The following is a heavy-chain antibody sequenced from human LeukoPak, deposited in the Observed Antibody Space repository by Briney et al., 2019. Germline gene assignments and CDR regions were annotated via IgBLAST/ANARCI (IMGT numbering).Heavy chain of an antibody. CDR2: ISYTGTT. CDR1: GGSIGSSAYS. V-gene: IGHV4-39*02. J-gene: IGHJ4*02. Sequence: SETLSLTCTVSGGSIGSSAYSWGWIRQPPGKGLEWIGSISYTGTTYYNPSLKSRVTISLDTSKNQFSLKLVSVTAADTALYYCAREGPHGSGIYYNPLDYWGQGALVIVSS. CDR3: AREGPHGSGIYYNPLDY. D-gene: IGHD3-10*01.